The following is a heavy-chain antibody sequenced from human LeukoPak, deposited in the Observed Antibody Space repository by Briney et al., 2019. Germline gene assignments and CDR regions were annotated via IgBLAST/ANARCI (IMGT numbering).Heavy chain of an antibody. CDR3: ARDLPWYSAPDISNSWAHGAFDI. J-gene: IGHJ3*02. Sequence: GGSLRLSCAASGFSFSNYAMTWVRQAPGKGLEWVSTLGGSGGSRYYADSVRGRFTMSRDNSNNMLYLQMNSLRAEDTAVYYCARDLPWYSAPDISNSWAHGAFDIWGQGTMVTVSS. D-gene: IGHD6-13*01. CDR2: LGGSGGSR. V-gene: IGHV3-23*01. CDR1: GFSFSNYA.